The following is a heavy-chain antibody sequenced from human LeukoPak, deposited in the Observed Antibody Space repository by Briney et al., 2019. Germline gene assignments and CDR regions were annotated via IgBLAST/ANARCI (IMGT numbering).Heavy chain of an antibody. CDR2: IYSSGTT. V-gene: IGHV3-53*01. CDR3: ARGLFSGPDDY. Sequence: GGSLRLSCAVSDFSVSSNYMNWVRQAPGKGLEWVSVIYSSGTTYYADSVRSRFTISRDNSKNMVSLQMTSLTAEDTAVYYCARGLFSGPDDYCRQETRVTVSS. J-gene: IGHJ4*02. CDR1: DFSVSSNY. D-gene: IGHD6-19*01.